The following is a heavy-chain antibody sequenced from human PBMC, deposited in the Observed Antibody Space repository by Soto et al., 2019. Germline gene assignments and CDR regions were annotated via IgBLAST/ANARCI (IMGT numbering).Heavy chain of an antibody. CDR2: TSYDGNNK. J-gene: IGHJ4*02. V-gene: IGHV3-30*19. CDR1: GFMVKRYV. CDR3: ARWGTTGGFDL. Sequence: ESGGGVVQPGTSLRLSCTASGFMVKRYVMHWVRQAPGKGLEWVALTSYDGNNKYYGDSVKGRFTVSRDNSKNTLHLQMDSLRPEDTALYYCARWGTTGGFDLWGQGTLVSVSS. D-gene: IGHD3-16*01.